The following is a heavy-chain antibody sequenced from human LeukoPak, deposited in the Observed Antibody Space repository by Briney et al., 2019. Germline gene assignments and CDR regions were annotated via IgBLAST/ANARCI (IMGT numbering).Heavy chain of an antibody. J-gene: IGHJ2*01. CDR2: ISAYNGNT. D-gene: IGHD7-27*01. CDR1: GYTFTSHY. V-gene: IGHV1-18*01. Sequence: ASVKVSCKASGYTFTSHYMFWVRQAPGQGLEWMGWISAYNGNTNYAQKLQGRVTMTTDTSTSTAYMELRSLRSDDTAVYYCARVPSWGNWYFDLWGRGTLVTVSS. CDR3: ARVPSWGNWYFDL.